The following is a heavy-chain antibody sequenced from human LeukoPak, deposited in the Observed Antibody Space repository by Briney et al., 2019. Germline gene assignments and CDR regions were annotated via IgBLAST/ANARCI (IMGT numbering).Heavy chain of an antibody. D-gene: IGHD3-22*01. CDR1: GGSVSSGSHY. V-gene: IGHV4-61*01. CDR3: ARVHYDNIGYNFDY. CDR2: ISYSGST. Sequence: PSETLSLTCTVSGGSVSSGSHYWSWIRQPPGKGLEWIGYISYSGSTNHNPSLKSRVTISIDTSKNQFSLKLSSVTAADTAIYYCARVHYDNIGYNFDYWGRGTLVTVSS. J-gene: IGHJ4*02.